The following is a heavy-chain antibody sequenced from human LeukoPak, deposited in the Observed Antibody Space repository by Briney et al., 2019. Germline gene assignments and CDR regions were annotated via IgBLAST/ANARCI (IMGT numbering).Heavy chain of an antibody. D-gene: IGHD4-23*01. CDR1: GGSISSYY. Sequence: SETLSLTCTVSGGSISSYYCSWIRQSPGKGLEWIGYINYSGGTDYNPSLKSRVTISVDTSKNQFSLKLNSVTAAETAVYYCAREGYGDNSGALDYWGRGTLVTVSS. CDR2: INYSGGT. J-gene: IGHJ4*02. CDR3: AREGYGDNSGALDY. V-gene: IGHV4-59*01.